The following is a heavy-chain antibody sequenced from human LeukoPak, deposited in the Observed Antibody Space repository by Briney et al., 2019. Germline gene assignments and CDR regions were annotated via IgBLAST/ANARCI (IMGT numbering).Heavy chain of an antibody. J-gene: IGHJ3*02. Sequence: SQTLSLTCTVSGGSISSGSYYWRWIRQPAGKGLEWIGRIYTSGSTNYNPSLKSRVTISVDTSKNQFSLKLSSVTAADTAVYYCVREREQQLPGAFDIWGQGTMVTVSS. CDR1: GGSISSGSYY. CDR3: VREREQQLPGAFDI. D-gene: IGHD6-13*01. CDR2: IYTSGST. V-gene: IGHV4-61*02.